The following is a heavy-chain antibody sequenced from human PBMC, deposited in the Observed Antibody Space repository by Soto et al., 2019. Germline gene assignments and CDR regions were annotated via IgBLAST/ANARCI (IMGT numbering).Heavy chain of an antibody. J-gene: IGHJ4*02. V-gene: IGHV3-15*07. CDR3: TISFLDRSTQRFDY. Sequence: PGGSLRLSCAASGFTFSNAWMNWVRQAPGKGLEWVGRIKSKTDGGTTDYAAPVKGRFTISRDDSKNTLYLQMNSLKTEDTAVYYCTISFLDRSTQRFDYWGQGTLVTVSS. CDR1: GFTFSNAW. CDR2: IKSKTDGGTT.